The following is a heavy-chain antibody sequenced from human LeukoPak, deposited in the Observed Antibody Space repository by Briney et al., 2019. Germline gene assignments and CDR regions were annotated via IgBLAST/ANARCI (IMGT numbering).Heavy chain of an antibody. Sequence: SVKVSCKASGGTFSSYAISWVGQAPGPGLEWMGGIIPIFGTANYAQKFQGRVTITADESTSTAYMELSSLRSEDTAVYYCAREAALRWVFDYWGQGTLVTVSS. CDR1: GGTFSSYA. CDR3: AREAALRWVFDY. D-gene: IGHD4-23*01. CDR2: IIPIFGTA. J-gene: IGHJ4*02. V-gene: IGHV1-69*13.